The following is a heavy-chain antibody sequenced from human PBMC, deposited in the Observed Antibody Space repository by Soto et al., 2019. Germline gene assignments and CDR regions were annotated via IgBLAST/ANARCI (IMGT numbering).Heavy chain of an antibody. CDR2: INPNSGGT. D-gene: IGHD1-26*01. J-gene: IGHJ4*02. CDR1: GFTFTGHY. Sequence: ASVKVSCKASGFTFTGHYIHWVRQAPGQGLEWMGWINPNSGGTSYAQKFQGRVTMTRDTSITTAYMELSRLSSDDTAVYYCAKSGSFSRPSLGLFAYWGQGTLVTVSS. V-gene: IGHV1-2*02. CDR3: AKSGSFSRPSLGLFAY.